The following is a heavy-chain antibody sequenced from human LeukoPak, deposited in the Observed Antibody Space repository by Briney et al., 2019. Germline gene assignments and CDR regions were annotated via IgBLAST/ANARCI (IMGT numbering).Heavy chain of an antibody. V-gene: IGHV1-46*01. CDR3: ARERRFGVVNSFDY. CDR1: GYTFTSYY. D-gene: IGHD3-3*01. J-gene: IGHJ4*02. Sequence: ASVKVSCKASGYTFTSYYMHWVRQAPGQGLEWMGIINPSGGSTSYAQKFQGRVTMTRDTSISTAYMELSSLSSDDTAVYYCARERRFGVVNSFDYWGQGTLLTVSS. CDR2: INPSGGST.